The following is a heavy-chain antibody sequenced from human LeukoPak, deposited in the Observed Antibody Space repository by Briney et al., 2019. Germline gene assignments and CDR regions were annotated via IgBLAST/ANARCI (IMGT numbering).Heavy chain of an antibody. V-gene: IGHV3-7*01. D-gene: IGHD3-10*01. Sequence: GGSLRLSCAASGFALSSHWMTWVRQVPGRGPEWVANVNRDGSETYYLDSVKGRFTISRDNAKNSLYLQMNSLRDEDTAVYYCVRSITLLTEPFFDYWGRGTLVAVSS. J-gene: IGHJ4*02. CDR1: GFALSSHW. CDR3: VRSITLLTEPFFDY. CDR2: VNRDGSET.